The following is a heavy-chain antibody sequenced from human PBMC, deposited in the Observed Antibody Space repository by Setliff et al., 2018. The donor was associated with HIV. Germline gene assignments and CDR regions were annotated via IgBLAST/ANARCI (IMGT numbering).Heavy chain of an antibody. CDR3: ARRIDNSGTFPDKNWLDP. V-gene: IGHV4-31*03. J-gene: IGHJ5*02. D-gene: IGHD3-10*01. CDR2: IYYSGRT. Sequence: SETLSLTCTVSGDSITSGGFYCNWFRQHPGKGLEWIGWIYYSGRTKYNPSLESRVTISVDTSKNQFSLKLSSVTAADTAMYYCARRIDNSGTFPDKNWLDPWGQGSPVTVSS. CDR1: GDSITSGGFY.